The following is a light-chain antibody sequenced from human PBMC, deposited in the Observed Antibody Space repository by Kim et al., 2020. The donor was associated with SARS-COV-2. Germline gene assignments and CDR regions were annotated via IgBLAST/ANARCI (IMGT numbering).Light chain of an antibody. CDR2: DVS. Sequence: SASVGDSVTITCQASQDISNCLNWYQQKTGKAPKLLIYDVSNLQTGVTSRFSGSGSGTKFTFTISSLQPEDIGIYYCQQHHYLITFGLGTRLEIK. CDR3: QQHHYLIT. V-gene: IGKV1-33*01. J-gene: IGKJ5*01. CDR1: QDISNC.